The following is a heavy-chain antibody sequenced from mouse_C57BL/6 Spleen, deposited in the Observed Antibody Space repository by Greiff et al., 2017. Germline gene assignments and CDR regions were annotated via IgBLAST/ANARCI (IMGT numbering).Heavy chain of an antibody. CDR1: GYTFTSYG. CDR2: IYPRSGNT. V-gene: IGHV1-81*01. Sequence: VQGVESGAELARPGASVKLSCKASGYTFTSYGISWVKQRTGQGLEWIGEIYPRSGNTYYNEKFKGKATLTADKSSSTAYMELRSLTSEDSAVYFCGRNMGSYDYDAWFAYWGQGTLVTVSA. J-gene: IGHJ3*01. CDR3: GRNMGSYDYDAWFAY. D-gene: IGHD2-4*01.